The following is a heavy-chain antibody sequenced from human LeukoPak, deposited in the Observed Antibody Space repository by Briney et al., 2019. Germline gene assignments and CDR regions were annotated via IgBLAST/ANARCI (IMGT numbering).Heavy chain of an antibody. Sequence: ASVKVSCKASGGTFSSYAISWVRQAPGQGLEWMGGIIPIFGTANYAQKFQGRVTITADESTSTAYMELSSLRSEGTAVYYCASARSGYYLYNWFDPWGQGTLVTVSS. CDR3: ASARSGYYLYNWFDP. D-gene: IGHD3-3*01. CDR1: GGTFSSYA. V-gene: IGHV1-69*13. J-gene: IGHJ5*02. CDR2: IIPIFGTA.